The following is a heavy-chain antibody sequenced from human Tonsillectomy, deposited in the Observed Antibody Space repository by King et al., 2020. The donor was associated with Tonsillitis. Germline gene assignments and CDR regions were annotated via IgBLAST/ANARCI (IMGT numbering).Heavy chain of an antibody. J-gene: IGHJ6*02. CDR2: ISGSGGST. D-gene: IGHD6-13*01. CDR3: ASYSSSWYSYFYYGLGV. V-gene: IGHV3-23*04. Sequence: VQLVESGGGLVQPGGSLRLSCAASGFTFSSYAMSWVRQAPGKGLEWVSAISGSGGSTYYAESVRGRFTISRDNSKNTLYLQMNSLRAEDTAVYYCASYSSSWYSYFYYGLGVWGQGTTVTVSS. CDR1: GFTFSSYA.